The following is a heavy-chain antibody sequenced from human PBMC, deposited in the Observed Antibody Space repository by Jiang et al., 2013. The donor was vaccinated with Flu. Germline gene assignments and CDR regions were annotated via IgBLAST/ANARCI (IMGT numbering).Heavy chain of an antibody. CDR1: GGSIITDTHQ. J-gene: IGHJ4*02. CDR3: ARVGKYSGFEALYFDY. D-gene: IGHD5-12*01. Sequence: GSGLVKPSETLSLTCTVSGGSIITDTHQWGWIRQPPGKGLGWIGRIYHSGSADYNPSLKSRVTMLVDTPNNQFSLRLGSVTAADTAVYYCARVGKYSGFEALYFDYWGLGTLVTVSS. V-gene: IGHV4-39*07. CDR2: IYHSGSA.